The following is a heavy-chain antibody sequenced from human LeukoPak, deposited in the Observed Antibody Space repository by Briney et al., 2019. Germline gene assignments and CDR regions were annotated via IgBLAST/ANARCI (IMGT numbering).Heavy chain of an antibody. V-gene: IGHV1-8*01. D-gene: IGHD1-26*01. CDR2: LNLNSDNT. Sequence: GASVKVSCKTSGYTFTTYDINWVRQATGQGLEWMGWLNLNSDNTASAQSFQGRLTLTRNTSISTAYMELSSLRSEDTAIYYCGRAGSHDRQTIDFWGQGTLVSVSS. J-gene: IGHJ4*02. CDR1: GYTFTTYD. CDR3: GRAGSHDRQTIDF.